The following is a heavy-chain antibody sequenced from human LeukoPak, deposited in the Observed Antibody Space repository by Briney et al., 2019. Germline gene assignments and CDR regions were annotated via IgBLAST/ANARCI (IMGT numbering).Heavy chain of an antibody. D-gene: IGHD6-13*01. V-gene: IGHV6-1*01. J-gene: IGHJ6*02. Sequence: SQTLSLTCAISGDSVSSNSATWNWIRQSPSRGLEWLGRIYYRSKWYNDYAVSVKSRITVNPDSSRNQFSLQLNSVTPEDTAVYYCARVPSPAATGLMDVWGQEATVTVSS. CDR2: IYYRSKWYN. CDR3: ARVPSPAATGLMDV. CDR1: GDSVSSNSAT.